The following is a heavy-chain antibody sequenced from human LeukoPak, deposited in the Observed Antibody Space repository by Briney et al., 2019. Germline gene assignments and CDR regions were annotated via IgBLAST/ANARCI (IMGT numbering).Heavy chain of an antibody. D-gene: IGHD6-19*01. V-gene: IGHV3-7*03. J-gene: IGHJ3*02. Sequence: GGSLRLSCAASRFTFSSYWMSWVRQAPGKGLEWVANIKQDGSEKYYVDSVKGRFTISRDNAKNSLYLQMNSLRAEDTAVYYCARETQWLDFAFDIWGQGTMVTVSS. CDR2: IKQDGSEK. CDR3: ARETQWLDFAFDI. CDR1: RFTFSSYW.